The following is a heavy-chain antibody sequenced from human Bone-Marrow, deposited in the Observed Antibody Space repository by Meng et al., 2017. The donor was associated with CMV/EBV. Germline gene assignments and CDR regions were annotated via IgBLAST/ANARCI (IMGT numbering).Heavy chain of an antibody. Sequence: SYAFSCVRQAPGQGLEWMGRIIPILGIANYTQKFQNKVTITTDKSTSTAYMELSSLRSEDTAVYYCARAPYCSSTSCSHPDRYEFDPGGQGTLVTVSS. CDR2: IIPILGIA. D-gene: IGHD2-2*01. CDR3: ARAPYCSSTSCSHPDRYEFDP. J-gene: IGHJ5*02. CDR1: SYA. V-gene: IGHV1-69*04.